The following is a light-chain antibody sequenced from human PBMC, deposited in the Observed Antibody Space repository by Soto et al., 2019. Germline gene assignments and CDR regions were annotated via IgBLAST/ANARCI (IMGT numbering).Light chain of an antibody. Sequence: DIQMTQSPSSLSASVGDRVTITCRASQSVTSYLNWYQQKPGKAPELLIHAASRLQSGVPSRFSGSGSGTDFILTISNLQPEDFATYFCQQANSFPLTFGGGTKVDIK. CDR2: AAS. CDR1: QSVTSY. J-gene: IGKJ4*01. V-gene: IGKV1-39*01. CDR3: QQANSFPLT.